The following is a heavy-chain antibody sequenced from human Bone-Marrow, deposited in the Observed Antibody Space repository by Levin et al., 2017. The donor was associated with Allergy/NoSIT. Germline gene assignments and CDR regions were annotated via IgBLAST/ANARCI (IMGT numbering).Heavy chain of an antibody. V-gene: IGHV4-59*01. J-gene: IGHJ6*02. CDR2: IHYSGST. CDR3: ARVGYGDYVAYYGMDV. CDR1: GGSMRTYY. Sequence: SETLSLTCTVSGGSMRTYYWYWIRQPPGKGLQYIGNIHYSGSTNYNPSLRGRVTISADTSKNQFFLRLTAVTAADTAVYYCARVGYGDYVAYYGMDVWGQGTTVTVSS. D-gene: IGHD4-17*01.